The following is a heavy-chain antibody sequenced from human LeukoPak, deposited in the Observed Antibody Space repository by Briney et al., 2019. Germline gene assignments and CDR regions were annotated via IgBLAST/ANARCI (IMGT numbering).Heavy chain of an antibody. D-gene: IGHD5-18*01. V-gene: IGHV1-69*04. CDR2: IIPILGIA. CDR3: ARGRDTAMSETFDY. Sequence: ASVKVSCKASGGTFSSYAISWVRQAPGQGLEWMGRIIPILGIANYAQKFQGRVTITADKSTSTAYMELSSLRSEDTAVYYCARGRDTAMSETFDYWGQGTLATVSS. CDR1: GGTFSSYA. J-gene: IGHJ4*02.